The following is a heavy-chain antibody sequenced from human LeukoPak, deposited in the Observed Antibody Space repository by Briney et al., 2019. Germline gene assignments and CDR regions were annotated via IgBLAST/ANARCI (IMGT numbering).Heavy chain of an antibody. CDR2: ISGSGGST. Sequence: GGSLRLSCAASGFTFSSYAMSWVRQAPGKGLEGVSAISGSGGSTYYADSVKGRFTISRDNSKNTLYLQMNSLRAEDTAVYYCAKDRGITMIVVVIYYFDYWGQGTLVTVSS. CDR1: GFTFSSYA. CDR3: AKDRGITMIVVVIYYFDY. V-gene: IGHV3-23*01. D-gene: IGHD3-22*01. J-gene: IGHJ4*02.